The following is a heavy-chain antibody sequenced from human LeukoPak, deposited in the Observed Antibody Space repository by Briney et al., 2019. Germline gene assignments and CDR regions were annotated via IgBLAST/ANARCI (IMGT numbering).Heavy chain of an antibody. V-gene: IGHV4-59*01. CDR2: IYYSGST. Sequence: PSETLSLTCTVSGGSISSYYWSWIRQPPGKGLEWIGYIYYSGSTNYNPSLKSRVTISVDTSKNQFSLKLSSVTAADTAVYYCARESGRDYYDSSIDYWGQGTLVTVSS. CDR1: GGSISSYY. J-gene: IGHJ4*02. CDR3: ARESGRDYYDSSIDY. D-gene: IGHD3-22*01.